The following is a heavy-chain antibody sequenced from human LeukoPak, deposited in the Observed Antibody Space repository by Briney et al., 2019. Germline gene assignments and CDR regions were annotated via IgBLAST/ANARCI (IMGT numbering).Heavy chain of an antibody. CDR3: AKDPEPYGDIRFFDY. CDR2: ISGSGGST. V-gene: IGHV3-23*01. D-gene: IGHD4-17*01. J-gene: IGHJ4*02. Sequence: GGSLRLSCAASGFTFSSYAMSWVRQAPGKGLEWVSAISGSGGSTYYADSVKGRSTISRDNSENTLYLQMNSLRAEDTAVYYCAKDPEPYGDIRFFDYWGQGTLVTVSS. CDR1: GFTFSSYA.